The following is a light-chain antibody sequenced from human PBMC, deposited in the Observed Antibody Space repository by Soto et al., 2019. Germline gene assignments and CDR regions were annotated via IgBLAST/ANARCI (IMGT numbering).Light chain of an antibody. CDR3: LQYHLWPYT. J-gene: IGKJ2*01. V-gene: IGKV3-15*01. Sequence: EVLMTQSPATLSVSPGQRATLSCRASQSVRSNLAWYQQKPGQAPRLLIYGASNRDNDIPARFSGSGSGTEFTLIIRSLQSEDFAFYYCLQYHLWPYTFGQGTKLDIK. CDR2: GAS. CDR1: QSVRSN.